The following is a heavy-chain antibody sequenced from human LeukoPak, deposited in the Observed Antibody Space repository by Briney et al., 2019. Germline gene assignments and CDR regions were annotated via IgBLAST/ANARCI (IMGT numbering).Heavy chain of an antibody. CDR1: GFTFSTYA. V-gene: IGHV3-23*01. D-gene: IGHD6-19*01. CDR2: ISDSGANT. J-gene: IGHJ2*01. CDR3: AKSMTLQWRGFFDL. Sequence: GGSLRLSCAASGFTFSTYAMSWVRQAPGKGLEWVSTISDSGANTYYADSVRGRFTISRDNSKNTLYLQKNSLRADDTAIYYCAKSMTLQWRGFFDLWGRGTHVTVSS.